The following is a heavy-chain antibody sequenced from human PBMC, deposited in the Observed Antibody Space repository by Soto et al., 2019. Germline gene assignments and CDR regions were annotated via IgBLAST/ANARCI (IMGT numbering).Heavy chain of an antibody. J-gene: IGHJ4*02. V-gene: IGHV3-21*01. Sequence: GGSLRLSCAASEFTFSSYSMNWVRQAPGKGLEWVSSISSSSSYIYYADSVKGRFTISRDNAKNSLYLQMNSLRAEDTAVYYCARGVYYYDSSGWGYWGQGTLVTVS. CDR2: ISSSSSYI. CDR1: EFTFSSYS. CDR3: ARGVYYYDSSGWGY. D-gene: IGHD3-22*01.